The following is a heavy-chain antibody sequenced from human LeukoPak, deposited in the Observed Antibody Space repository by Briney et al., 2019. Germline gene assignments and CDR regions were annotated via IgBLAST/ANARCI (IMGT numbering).Heavy chain of an antibody. CDR2: INPNSGGT. Sequence: ASVKVSCKASGYTFTGYYMHWVRQAPGQGLEWKGWINPNSGGTNYAQKFQGRVTMTRDTSITTAYMELSRLRSDDTAVYYCARDSGDGYNLFDYWGQGTLVTVSS. CDR1: GYTFTGYY. CDR3: ARDSGDGYNLFDY. J-gene: IGHJ4*02. V-gene: IGHV1-2*02. D-gene: IGHD5-24*01.